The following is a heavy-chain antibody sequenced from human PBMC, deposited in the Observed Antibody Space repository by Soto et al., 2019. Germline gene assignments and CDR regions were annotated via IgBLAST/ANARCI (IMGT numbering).Heavy chain of an antibody. CDR1: GGSCGGYY. CDR3: ASLSGAIFGVVEQYYYYYMDV. J-gene: IGHJ6*03. V-gene: IGHV4-34*01. CDR2: INHSGST. D-gene: IGHD3-3*01. Sequence: PSELLRLPCAVYGGSCGGYYCRRIRQHPRKGLEWIGEINHSGSTNYNPSLKSRVTISVDTSKNQFSLKLSSVTAADTAVYYCASLSGAIFGVVEQYYYYYMDVWGKGTTVTVSS.